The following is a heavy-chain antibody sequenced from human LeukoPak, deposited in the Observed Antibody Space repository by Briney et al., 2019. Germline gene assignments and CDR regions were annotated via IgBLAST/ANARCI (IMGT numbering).Heavy chain of an antibody. CDR3: ARDPYGGTYSDYYYYYMDV. CDR1: GFTFSSYV. D-gene: IGHD1-26*01. Sequence: GGSLRLSCAASGFTFSSYVMHWVRQAPGKGLEWVAIISYDGSNEYYADSVKGRFTISRDNAKNSLYLQLNSLRAEDTAVYYCARDPYGGTYSDYYYYYMDVWGKGTTVTVSS. J-gene: IGHJ6*03. V-gene: IGHV3-30*04. CDR2: ISYDGSNE.